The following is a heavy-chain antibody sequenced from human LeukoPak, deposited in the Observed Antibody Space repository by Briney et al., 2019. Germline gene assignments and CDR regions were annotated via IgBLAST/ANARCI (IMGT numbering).Heavy chain of an antibody. D-gene: IGHD2-2*01. J-gene: IGHJ5*02. CDR1: GYTFTSYG. V-gene: IGHV1-18*01. CDR2: ISAYNGNT. Sequence: GASVKVSCKASGYTFTSYGISWVRQAPGQGLEWMGWISAYNGNTNYAQKLQGRVTMTTDTSTSTAYMELRSLRSDDTAVYYCARDRAYPGGDCSSTSCYWFDPWGQGTLVTVSS. CDR3: ARDRAYPGGDCSSTSCYWFDP.